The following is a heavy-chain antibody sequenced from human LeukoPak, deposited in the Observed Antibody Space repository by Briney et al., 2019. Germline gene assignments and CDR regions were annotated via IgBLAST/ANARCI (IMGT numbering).Heavy chain of an antibody. CDR3: TTSTGYYYVPGY. V-gene: IGHV1-69*13. Sequence: SVKVSCKSSGGTFSTYAISCVRQAPGQGLERMGGIVPIFGTPNYAQNFQGRLTITADESTSTAYMDLSSLRSEDTAMYYCTTSTGYYYVPGYWGQGTLVTVSS. D-gene: IGHD3-22*01. CDR1: GGTFSTYA. CDR2: IVPIFGTP. J-gene: IGHJ4*02.